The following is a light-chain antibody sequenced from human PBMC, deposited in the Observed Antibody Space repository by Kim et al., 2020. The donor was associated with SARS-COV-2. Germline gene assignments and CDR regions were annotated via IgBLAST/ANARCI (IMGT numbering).Light chain of an antibody. Sequence: SPGRTARITCSGDALPKQYPYWYQQKPGQAPVLVIYKDSERPSGIPERFSGSSSGTTVTLPISGVQAEDEADYYCQSADSSGTVVFGGGTQLTV. CDR3: QSADSSGTVV. J-gene: IGLJ2*01. CDR1: ALPKQY. CDR2: KDS. V-gene: IGLV3-25*03.